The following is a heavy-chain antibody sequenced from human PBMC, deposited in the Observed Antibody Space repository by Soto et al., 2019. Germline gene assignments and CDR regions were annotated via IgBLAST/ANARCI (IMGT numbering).Heavy chain of an antibody. V-gene: IGHV1-18*01. Sequence: ASVKVSCKDSGYTFSSYCINWVRQAPGQGLEWLGWISPYDGNTKYAQILQGRVSMTTDTSTKTAYMEVRSLRSDDTAVYYCARGGYYDSSGSRNYHYYGMNVWGQGTTVTVSS. CDR1: GYTFSSYC. CDR3: ARGGYYDSSGSRNYHYYGMNV. D-gene: IGHD3-22*01. J-gene: IGHJ6*02. CDR2: ISPYDGNT.